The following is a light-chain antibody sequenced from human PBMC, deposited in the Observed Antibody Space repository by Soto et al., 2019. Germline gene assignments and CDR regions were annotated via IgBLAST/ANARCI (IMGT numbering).Light chain of an antibody. CDR1: RRDVGSYNL. Sequence: PGPQSGAPGQSITISCAGTRRDVGSYNLVSWYQQHPGKAPKLMIYEGSKRPSGVSNRFSGSKSGNTASLTISGLQAPVVALYYCCSYASWKQDDFGNGT. CDR3: CSYASWKQDD. J-gene: IGLJ1*01. CDR2: EGS. V-gene: IGLV2-23*01.